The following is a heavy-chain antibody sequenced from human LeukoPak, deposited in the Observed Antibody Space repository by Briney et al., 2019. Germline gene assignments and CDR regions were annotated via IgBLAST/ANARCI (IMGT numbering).Heavy chain of an antibody. V-gene: IGHV1-18*01. CDR2: ISAYNGNT. CDR1: GYTFTSYG. J-gene: IGHJ3*02. CDR3: ARDIFYGDYPSDAFDI. D-gene: IGHD4-17*01. Sequence: ASVKVSCKASGYTFTSYGISRVRQAPGQGLEWMGWISAYNGNTNYAQKFQGRVTMTTDTSTSTAYMELRSLRSDDTAVYYCARDIFYGDYPSDAFDIWGQGTMVTVSS.